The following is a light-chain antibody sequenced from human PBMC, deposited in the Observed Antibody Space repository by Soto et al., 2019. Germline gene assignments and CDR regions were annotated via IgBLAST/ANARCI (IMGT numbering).Light chain of an antibody. V-gene: IGKV1-5*01. Sequence: DIQMTQSPFTLSAYFGDTVTITCRASQSINSGLAWYQQRSGKVPKLLIYDASSLESGVPSRFSGSGSGTEFTLTITSLQPEDFATYYCQQSDGYFLTFGGGTKV. CDR3: QQSDGYFLT. CDR2: DAS. J-gene: IGKJ4*01. CDR1: QSINSG.